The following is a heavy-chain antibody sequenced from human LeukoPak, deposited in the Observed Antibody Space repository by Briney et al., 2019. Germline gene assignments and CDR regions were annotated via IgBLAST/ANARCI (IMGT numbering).Heavy chain of an antibody. D-gene: IGHD3-16*02. CDR2: IYTSGST. Sequence: SETLSLTCTVSGVSISSYYWSWIRQPAAKGLEWIGRIYTSGSTNYNPSLKSRVTMSVDTSKNQFSLKLSSVTAADTAVYYCARLVYDYFWGSYRYRRDHAFDIWGQGTMVTVSS. V-gene: IGHV4-4*07. J-gene: IGHJ3*02. CDR1: GVSISSYY. CDR3: ARLVYDYFWGSYRYRRDHAFDI.